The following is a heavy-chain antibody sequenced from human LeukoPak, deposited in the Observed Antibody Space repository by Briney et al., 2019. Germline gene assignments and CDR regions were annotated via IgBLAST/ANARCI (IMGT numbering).Heavy chain of an antibody. D-gene: IGHD3-22*01. V-gene: IGHV3-30-3*01. CDR1: GFTFNTYA. J-gene: IGHJ4*02. Sequence: GGSLRLSCAASGFTFNTYAMHWVRQAPGKGLEWVAVISYDGSNKYYADSVKGRFTISRDNSKNTLYLQMNSLRAEDTAVYYCARDGYYYDSSGYYIEYNPLYYFDYWGQGTLVTVSS. CDR3: ARDGYYYDSSGYYIEYNPLYYFDY. CDR2: ISYDGSNK.